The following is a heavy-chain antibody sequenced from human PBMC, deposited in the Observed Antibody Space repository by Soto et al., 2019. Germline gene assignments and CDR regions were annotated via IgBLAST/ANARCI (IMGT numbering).Heavy chain of an antibody. CDR1: GGTFSSYT. J-gene: IGHJ5*02. CDR3: ARETTHAGFDP. D-gene: IGHD1-1*01. Sequence: QVQLVQSGAEVKKPGSSVKVSCKASGGTFSSYTISWVRQAPGQGLEWMGRVIPILGIANYAQKFQGRVTITADKSTSTAYMELSSLRSEDTAVYYCARETTHAGFDPWGQGTLVTVSS. CDR2: VIPILGIA. V-gene: IGHV1-69*08.